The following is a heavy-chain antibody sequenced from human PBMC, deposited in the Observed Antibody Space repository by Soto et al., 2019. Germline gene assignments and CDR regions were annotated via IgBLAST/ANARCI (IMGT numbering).Heavy chain of an antibody. J-gene: IGHJ4*02. Sequence: GRSLRLSCAVSGFTFSRYWMTWVRQAPGKGLEWVANIQQDGSEKYYVDSVKGRFTISRDNAKNSLFLQMNSLRAEDTAVYYCASILVTTGSGILDYWGQGTLVTVSS. CDR1: GFTFSRYW. V-gene: IGHV3-7*03. CDR2: IQQDGSEK. CDR3: ASILVTTGSGILDY. D-gene: IGHD2-21*02.